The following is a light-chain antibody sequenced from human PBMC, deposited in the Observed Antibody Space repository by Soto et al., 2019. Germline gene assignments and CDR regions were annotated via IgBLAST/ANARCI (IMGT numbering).Light chain of an antibody. V-gene: IGKV3-15*01. CDR3: QQYHNWPPIT. Sequence: EVVMTQSPATLSVSPGERATLSCRASQSVSSSLAWYQQKPGQAPRLLIYGASTRATGIPARFSGSGSETEFTLSISSLQSEDFAVYFCQQYHNWPPITFGQGTRLKIK. CDR1: QSVSSS. J-gene: IGKJ5*01. CDR2: GAS.